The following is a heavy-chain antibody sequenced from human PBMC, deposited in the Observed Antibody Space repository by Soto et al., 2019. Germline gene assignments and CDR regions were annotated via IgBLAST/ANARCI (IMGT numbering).Heavy chain of an antibody. V-gene: IGHV6-1*01. J-gene: IGHJ5*02. Sequence: PSQTLSLTCAISGDSVSSNSAAWNWIRQSPSRGLEWLGRTYYRSKWYNDYAVSVKSRITINPDTSKNQFSLQLNSVTPEDTAVYYCARASYDSSGYYRPKRLDPWGQGTLVTVS. CDR1: GDSVSSNSAA. CDR3: ARASYDSSGYYRPKRLDP. D-gene: IGHD3-22*01. CDR2: TYYRSKWYN.